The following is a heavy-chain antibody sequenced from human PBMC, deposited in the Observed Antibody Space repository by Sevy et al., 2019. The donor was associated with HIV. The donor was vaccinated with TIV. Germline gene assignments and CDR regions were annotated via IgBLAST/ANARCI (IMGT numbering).Heavy chain of an antibody. Sequence: GGSLRLSCVASGFTFSTYGMHWVRQAPGKGLEWVAVIWYDGSNKEYVDSVKGRFPMSRDNSKDKLYLQMTSLRAEDTAVYYCARENIAVAGIGYYFDHWGQGTLVTVSS. CDR3: ARENIAVAGIGYYFDH. D-gene: IGHD6-19*01. V-gene: IGHV3-33*01. J-gene: IGHJ4*02. CDR2: IWYDGSNK. CDR1: GFTFSTYG.